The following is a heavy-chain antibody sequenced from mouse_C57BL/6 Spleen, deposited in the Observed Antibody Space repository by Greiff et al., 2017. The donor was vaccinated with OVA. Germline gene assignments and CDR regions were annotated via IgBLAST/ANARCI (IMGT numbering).Heavy chain of an antibody. CDR1: GYAFSSSW. CDR2: IYPGDGDT. Sequence: VQLVESGPELVKPGASVKISCKASGYAFSSSWMNWVKQRPGQGLEWIGRIYPGDGDTNYNGKFKGKATLTADKSSSTAYMQLSSLTSEDSAVYFCARCRDDWYFDVWGTGTTVTVSS. CDR3: ARCRDDWYFDV. V-gene: IGHV1-82*01. D-gene: IGHD3-3*01. J-gene: IGHJ1*03.